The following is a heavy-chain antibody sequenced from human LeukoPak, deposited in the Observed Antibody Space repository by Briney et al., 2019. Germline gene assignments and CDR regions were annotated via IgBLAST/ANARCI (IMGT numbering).Heavy chain of an antibody. Sequence: ASVKVSCKASGGTFSSYAISWVRHAPGQGLEWMGRIIPIFGTANNAQKFQGRVTITTDESTSTAYMELSSLRSEDTAVYYCASQPLRRNSSGPPQEFDYWGQGTLVTVSS. CDR2: IIPIFGTA. D-gene: IGHD3-22*01. CDR1: GGTFSSYA. J-gene: IGHJ4*02. V-gene: IGHV1-69*05. CDR3: ASQPLRRNSSGPPQEFDY.